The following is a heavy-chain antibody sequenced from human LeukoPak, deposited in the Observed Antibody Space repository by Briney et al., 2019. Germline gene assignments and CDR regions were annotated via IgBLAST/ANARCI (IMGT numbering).Heavy chain of an antibody. D-gene: IGHD2-8*02. J-gene: IGHJ4*02. CDR3: TSEVSGGCDY. CDR2: ISSDGSIT. V-gene: IGHV3-74*01. Sequence: GGSLRLSCAASGFTFSSYWMHWVRQGPGKGLVWVSRISSDGSITNYAASVKGRFTISRDNAKNTLYLQMNSLTAEDTAVYYCTSEVSGGCDYWGQGTLVTVSS. CDR1: GFTFSSYW.